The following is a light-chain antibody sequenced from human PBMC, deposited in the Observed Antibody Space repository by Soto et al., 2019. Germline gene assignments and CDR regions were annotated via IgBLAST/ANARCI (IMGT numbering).Light chain of an antibody. Sequence: DIQMTQSPSSVSASVGDRFTITCRASQGIASWLAWYQQKGGKAPKLLIYAASTLQSGVPSRFSGSGSGTDFTLTISSLQPEDFATYYCQQLESYPSTFGGGTKVDIK. CDR1: QGIASW. CDR2: AAS. CDR3: QQLESYPST. J-gene: IGKJ4*01. V-gene: IGKV1-12*02.